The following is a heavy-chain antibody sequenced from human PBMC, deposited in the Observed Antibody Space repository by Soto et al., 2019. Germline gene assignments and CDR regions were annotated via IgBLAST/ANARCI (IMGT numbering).Heavy chain of an antibody. D-gene: IGHD2-8*01. CDR3: ARDAVDVTNMVYVSPIDY. CDR1: GFMFRNHA. V-gene: IGHV3-30-3*01. Sequence: QVQLVESGGGVVQPGRSPRLSCAASGFMFRNHAMHWVRQAPGKGLDWVSVISFDGANEFYADSVKGRFTISRDNSKNTLYLQMNSLRAEDTAVYYCARDAVDVTNMVYVSPIDYWGQGTLVTVSS. CDR2: ISFDGANE. J-gene: IGHJ4*02.